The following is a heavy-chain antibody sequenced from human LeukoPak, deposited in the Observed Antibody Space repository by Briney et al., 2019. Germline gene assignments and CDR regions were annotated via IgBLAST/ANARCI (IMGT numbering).Heavy chain of an antibody. D-gene: IGHD4-17*01. J-gene: IGHJ4*02. CDR1: GFTFSTCH. Sequence: PGGSLRLSCAASGFTFSTCHIHWVRQAPGKGLEWVALIWYDGSKTYYADSVKGRFTVPRDNSKNTLYLQMNSLSAEDTAVYYCAKDSNDYGDYNYFDFWGQGTLVTVSS. V-gene: IGHV3-33*06. CDR3: AKDSNDYGDYNYFDF. CDR2: IWYDGSKT.